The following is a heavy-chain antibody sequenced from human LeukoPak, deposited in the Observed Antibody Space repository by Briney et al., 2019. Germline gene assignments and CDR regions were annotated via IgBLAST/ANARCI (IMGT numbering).Heavy chain of an antibody. D-gene: IGHD6-6*01. CDR2: ISGSGGST. J-gene: IGHJ4*02. CDR3: AKDQDEYSSSSPWDY. V-gene: IGHV3-23*01. Sequence: GGSLRLSCAASGFTFSSYSMNWVRQAPGKGLEWVSAISGSGGSTYYADSVKGRFTISRDNSKNTLYLQMNSLRAEDTAVYYCAKDQDEYSSSSPWDYWGQGTLVTVSS. CDR1: GFTFSSYS.